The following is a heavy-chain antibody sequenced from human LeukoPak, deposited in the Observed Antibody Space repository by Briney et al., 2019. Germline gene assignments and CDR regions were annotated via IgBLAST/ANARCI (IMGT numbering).Heavy chain of an antibody. D-gene: IGHD7-27*01. V-gene: IGHV6-1*01. J-gene: IGHJ4*02. CDR3: TRDLPWGPADY. Sequence: SQTLSLTCAISGDTVSSNCAVWGWIRQSPSRGLEWLGRTYYRSKWYNDYAISLKSRITINPDTSKNQVSLQLNSVTPEDTAVYYCTRDLPWGPADYWGQGTLVTVSS. CDR2: TYYRSKWYN. CDR1: GDTVSSNCAV.